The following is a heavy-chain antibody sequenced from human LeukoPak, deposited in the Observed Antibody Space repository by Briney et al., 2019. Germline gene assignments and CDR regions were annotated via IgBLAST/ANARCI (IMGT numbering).Heavy chain of an antibody. J-gene: IGHJ4*02. D-gene: IGHD1-20*01. CDR1: GFTFSSYS. CDR3: AKDRGNWNDRYFDY. V-gene: IGHV3-48*01. CDR2: ISSSSSTI. Sequence: PGGSLRLSCAASGFTFSSYSMNWVRQAPGKGLEWVSYISSSSSTIYYADSVKGRFTISRDNSKNTLYLQMNSLRAEDTAVYYCAKDRGNWNDRYFDYWGQGTLVTVSS.